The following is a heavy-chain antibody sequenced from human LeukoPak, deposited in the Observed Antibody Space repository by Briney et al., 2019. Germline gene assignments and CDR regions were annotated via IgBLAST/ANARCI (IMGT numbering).Heavy chain of an antibody. D-gene: IGHD6-13*01. CDR3: ASSRQQQLVDY. J-gene: IGHJ4*02. Sequence: PSETLSLTCPVSGGSISSSSYYWGWIRQPPGKGLEWIGSIYYSGSTYYNPSLKSRVTISVDTSKNQFSLKLSSVTAADTAVYYCASSRQQQLVDYWGQGTLVTVSS. CDR1: GGSISSSSYY. CDR2: IYYSGST. V-gene: IGHV4-39*01.